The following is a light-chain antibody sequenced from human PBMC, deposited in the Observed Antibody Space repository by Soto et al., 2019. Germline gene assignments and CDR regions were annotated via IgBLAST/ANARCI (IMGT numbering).Light chain of an antibody. CDR3: MQALQTPLMYT. CDR2: LGS. J-gene: IGKJ2*01. Sequence: DIVMTQSPLSLPVTPGEPASISCRSSQSLLHSNGYNYLDWYLQKPGQSPQLLIYLGSNRASGVPDRFSGSGSGTDFTLKISRVEAKDVGVYCCMQALQTPLMYTFGQGTKLEIK. V-gene: IGKV2-28*01. CDR1: QSLLHSNGYNY.